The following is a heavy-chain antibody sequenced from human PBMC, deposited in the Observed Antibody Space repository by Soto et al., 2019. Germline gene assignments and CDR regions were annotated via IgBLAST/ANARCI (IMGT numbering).Heavy chain of an antibody. Sequence: KTSETLSLTCTVSGGSVSSGSYYWSWIRQPPGKGLEWIGYIYYSGSTNYNPSLKSRVTISVDTSKNQFSLKLSSVTAADTAVYYCARTTYYDFWSGYPGDYFDYWGQGTLVTVSS. CDR2: IYYSGST. J-gene: IGHJ4*02. CDR3: ARTTYYDFWSGYPGDYFDY. V-gene: IGHV4-61*01. D-gene: IGHD3-3*01. CDR1: GGSVSSGSYY.